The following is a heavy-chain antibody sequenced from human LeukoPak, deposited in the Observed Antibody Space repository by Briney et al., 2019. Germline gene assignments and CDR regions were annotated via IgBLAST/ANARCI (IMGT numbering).Heavy chain of an antibody. CDR1: EFTFNIYT. V-gene: IGHV3-21*01. Sequence: GGSLRLSCAASEFTFNIYTMNWVRQAPGKGLEWVSSISSSSSSIHYADSVKGRFTISRDNAKNSLYLQMNSLRAEDTAVYYCARVGPTGYFDYWGQKTLVTVSS. J-gene: IGHJ4*02. CDR2: ISSSSSSI. D-gene: IGHD4-17*01. CDR3: ARVGPTGYFDY.